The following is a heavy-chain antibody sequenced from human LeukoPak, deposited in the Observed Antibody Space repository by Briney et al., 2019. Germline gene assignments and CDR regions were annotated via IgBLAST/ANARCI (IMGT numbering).Heavy chain of an antibody. CDR2: INQDGSEK. CDR1: GFTFSSYR. CDR3: VREGAYSTSSPVGY. Sequence: GGSLRLSCAASGFTFSSYRMSWVCQAPGKRLEWVANINQDGSEKYYVDSVKGRFIISRDNARNSLFLQMNILTAEDTAIYYCVREGAYSTSSPVGYWGQGTLVSVSS. V-gene: IGHV3-7*01. J-gene: IGHJ4*02. D-gene: IGHD6-6*01.